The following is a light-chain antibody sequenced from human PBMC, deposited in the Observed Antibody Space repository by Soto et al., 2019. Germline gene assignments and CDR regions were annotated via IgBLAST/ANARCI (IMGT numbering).Light chain of an antibody. CDR3: QHSHSATLT. Sequence: DIQMTQSPSSLSASVGDRVTITCRASQSISSHLNWYQQKPGKAPKLLICAASTLLSGVPSRFSGSGSGTDFTLTISSLQPEDCATYSCQHSHSATLTFGGGTKVEIK. J-gene: IGKJ4*01. CDR1: QSISSH. V-gene: IGKV1-39*01. CDR2: AAS.